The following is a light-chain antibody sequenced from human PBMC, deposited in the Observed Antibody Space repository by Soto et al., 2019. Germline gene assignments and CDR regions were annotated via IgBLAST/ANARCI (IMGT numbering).Light chain of an antibody. CDR1: QTVSTY. Sequence: DILMTQSPSSLSASIGDRVTISCRTSQTVSTYLNWYQHKPGRGPTLLIYAASSLQSGVPSRFSGSGSGTDFTLTIGSLQPEDFTTYYCQQTSGSPWTFGQGTKVDIK. J-gene: IGKJ1*01. CDR2: AAS. V-gene: IGKV1-39*01. CDR3: QQTSGSPWT.